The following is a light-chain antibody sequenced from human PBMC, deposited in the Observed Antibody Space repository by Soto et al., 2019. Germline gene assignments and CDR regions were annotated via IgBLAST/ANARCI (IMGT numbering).Light chain of an antibody. Sequence: EIVMTQSPATLSVSPGERATLSCRASQSVTNNLAWYQQKPGQAPRLLIYGASTRATSIPARFSGSGSETEFTLTISSLQSEDFAVYYCQQYDNWPRTFGQGTKVDIK. CDR3: QQYDNWPRT. V-gene: IGKV3-15*01. CDR1: QSVTNN. J-gene: IGKJ1*01. CDR2: GAS.